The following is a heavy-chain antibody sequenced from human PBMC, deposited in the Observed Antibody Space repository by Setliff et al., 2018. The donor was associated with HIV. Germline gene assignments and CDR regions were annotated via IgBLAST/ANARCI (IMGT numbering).Heavy chain of an antibody. Sequence: SVKVSCPASGGAFSSYAINWVRQAPGQGLEWMGGIIPVFDTTNYAQKFKGRATITADESTSTSSMELSSLGSEDTAVYYCAREIRNYDFWSGYWEDHYFDSWGQGTRGTVSA. D-gene: IGHD3-3*01. CDR3: AREIRNYDFWSGYWEDHYFDS. CDR2: IIPVFDTT. CDR1: GGAFSSYA. J-gene: IGHJ4*02. V-gene: IGHV1-69*13.